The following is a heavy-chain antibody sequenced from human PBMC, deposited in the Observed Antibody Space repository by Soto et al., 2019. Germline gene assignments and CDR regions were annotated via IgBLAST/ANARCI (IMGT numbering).Heavy chain of an antibody. D-gene: IGHD6-19*01. J-gene: IGHJ3*02. Sequence: EVQLVESGGGLVQPGGSLRLSCAASGFTVSSNYMSWVRQAPGKGLEWVSAISSGGSTYYADSVKGRFTISRDNSKNTLYLQMNSLRAEDTAVYYCARSSIALAGIAAFDIWGQGTMVTVSS. CDR1: GFTVSSNY. V-gene: IGHV3-66*01. CDR3: ARSSIALAGIAAFDI. CDR2: ISSGGST.